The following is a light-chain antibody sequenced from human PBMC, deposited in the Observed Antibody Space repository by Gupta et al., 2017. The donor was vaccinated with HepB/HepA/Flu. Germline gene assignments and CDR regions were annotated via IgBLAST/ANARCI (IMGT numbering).Light chain of an antibody. CDR3: QQRYSYPNT. CDR2: SAS. CDR1: KGSSNY. Sequence: IQLTQSPSFLSASVGDRVTITCRDSKGSSNYFSWYLQKPGKAPELLIYSASTLQSGVPSRFSGGGSGTEFTLTISSLQPEDFATYYCQQRYSYPNTFGQGTRLEMK. J-gene: IGKJ5*01. V-gene: IGKV1-9*01.